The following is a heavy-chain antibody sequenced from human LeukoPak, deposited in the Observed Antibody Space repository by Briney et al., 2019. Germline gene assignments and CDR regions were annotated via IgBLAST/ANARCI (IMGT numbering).Heavy chain of an antibody. Sequence: SETLSLTCTVSGGSISSHYWSWIRQPPGKGLEWIGYIYYSGSTNYNPSLKSRVTISVDTSKNQFSLKLSSVTAADTAVYYCARGGQWLYYYYYMDVWGQGTLVTVSS. D-gene: IGHD6-19*01. CDR1: GGSISSHY. J-gene: IGHJ6*03. CDR2: IYYSGST. CDR3: ARGGQWLYYYYYMDV. V-gene: IGHV4-59*11.